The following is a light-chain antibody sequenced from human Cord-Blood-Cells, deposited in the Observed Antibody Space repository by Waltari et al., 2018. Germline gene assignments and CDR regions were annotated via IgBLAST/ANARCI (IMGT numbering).Light chain of an antibody. CDR2: DVS. Sequence: QSPLTQPASVSGSPGQPITTSCPGTRIDAGGYNYFSWYQQHPGKAPNLMIYDVSNRPSGVSNRFAGSKSGNTAALTISGLQAEDEADYYCSSYTSSSYVFVTGTKVTVL. J-gene: IGLJ1*01. CDR3: SSYTSSSYV. CDR1: RIDAGGYNY. V-gene: IGLV2-14*03.